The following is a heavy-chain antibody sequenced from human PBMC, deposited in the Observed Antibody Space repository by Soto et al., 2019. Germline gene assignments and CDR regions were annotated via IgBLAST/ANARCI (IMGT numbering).Heavy chain of an antibody. Sequence: QITLKESGPTLVKPTKTLTLNCTFSGFSLTTDRVGVGWIRQPPGEALEWLAVIYWDDSKTYRPSLESRLTITKDTSKNQVALTMTNMDSVDTATYYCAHAYGGRSLYWGQGTLVTVSS. J-gene: IGHJ4*02. V-gene: IGHV2-5*02. CDR1: GFSLTTDRVG. CDR3: AHAYGGRSLY. D-gene: IGHD1-26*01. CDR2: IYWDDSK.